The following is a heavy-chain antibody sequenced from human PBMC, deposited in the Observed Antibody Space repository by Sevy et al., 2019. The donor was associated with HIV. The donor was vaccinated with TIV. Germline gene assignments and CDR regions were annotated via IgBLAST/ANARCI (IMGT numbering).Heavy chain of an antibody. CDR1: GFTFSDYG. CDR3: SRALGSFGDYSTP. D-gene: IGHD4-17*01. Sequence: GGSLRLSCIGSGFTFSDYGMSWFRQAPGKGLEWVGFMRSKTYGGTIEYAASVKGRFTISRDDSKSIAYLQMSSLKTEDTAVYYCSRALGSFGDYSTPWGQGTLVTVSS. J-gene: IGHJ4*02. CDR2: MRSKTYGGTI. V-gene: IGHV3-49*03.